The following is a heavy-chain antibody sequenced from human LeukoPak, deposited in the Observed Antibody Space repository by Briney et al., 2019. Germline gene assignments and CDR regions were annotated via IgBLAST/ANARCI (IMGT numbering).Heavy chain of an antibody. CDR3: VLGGAGGIRDVAYDI. CDR1: GFTYSSYS. Sequence: PGGSLRLSCAASGFTYSSYSMNWFRQAPGKGLDWVSSISSTSIHIYYAGSVNGRFTISRDNAENSLYLQMNSLRAEDTAVYYCVLGGAGGIRDVAYDIWGQGTMVTVSS. J-gene: IGHJ3*02. D-gene: IGHD6-13*01. CDR2: ISSTSIHI. V-gene: IGHV3-21*01.